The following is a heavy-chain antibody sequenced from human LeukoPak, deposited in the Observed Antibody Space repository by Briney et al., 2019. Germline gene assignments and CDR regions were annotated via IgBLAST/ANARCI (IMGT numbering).Heavy chain of an antibody. CDR3: AVGLKGYYYGMDV. CDR2: IYYSGST. V-gene: IGHV4-59*01. J-gene: IGHJ6*02. Sequence: SETLSLTCTVSGGSISSYYWSWIRPPPGKGLEWIGYIYYSGSTNYNPSLKSRVTISVDTSKYQFSLKLSSVTAADTAVYYCAVGLKGYYYGMDVWGQGTTVTVSS. CDR1: GGSISSYY.